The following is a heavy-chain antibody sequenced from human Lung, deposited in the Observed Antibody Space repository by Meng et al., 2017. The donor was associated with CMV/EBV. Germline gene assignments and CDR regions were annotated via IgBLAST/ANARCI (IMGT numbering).Heavy chain of an antibody. D-gene: IGHD3-3*01. CDR3: ARVVTPLGMHHGGILEEGWFGP. CDR2: NNPNTGAT. V-gene: IGHV1-2*02. Sequence: AAXXVSCKASGYTFSDIYIHGVRQAPGQGLEWMGGNNPNTGATDYAQKLQGRVTLTRDTSITTAYMELRRLRSDDTAVYYCARVVTPLGMHHGGILEEGWFGPWGQGTXVTVSS. CDR1: GYTFSDIY. J-gene: IGHJ5*02.